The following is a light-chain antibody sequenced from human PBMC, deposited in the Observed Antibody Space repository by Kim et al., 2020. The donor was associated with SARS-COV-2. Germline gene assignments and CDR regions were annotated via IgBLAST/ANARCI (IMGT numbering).Light chain of an antibody. CDR2: YDS. CDR3: QVWENTLRT. J-gene: IGLJ2*01. Sequence: SYELTQPLSVSVAPRKTARITCGGNNIGRKRIHWYQHKPGQAPVLVINYDSDRPPGVSERFSASNSGNTATLAISSVEPGDEADYYCQVWENTLRTFGGGPQLTVL. CDR1: NIGRKR. V-gene: IGLV3-21*01.